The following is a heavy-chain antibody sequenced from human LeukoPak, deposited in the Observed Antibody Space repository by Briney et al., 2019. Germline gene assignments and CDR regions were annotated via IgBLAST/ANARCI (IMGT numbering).Heavy chain of an antibody. D-gene: IGHD1-26*01. V-gene: IGHV1-18*01. Sequence: ASVKVSCKASGYTFTNYVISWVRQAPGQGLEWIGWTHSYNGNTNYAQKLQGRVTITTDTSTSTAYMELRRLKSDDTAVYYCARGWELDSWGQGTLVTVSS. J-gene: IGHJ4*02. CDR1: GYTFTNYV. CDR3: ARGWELDS. CDR2: THSYNGNT.